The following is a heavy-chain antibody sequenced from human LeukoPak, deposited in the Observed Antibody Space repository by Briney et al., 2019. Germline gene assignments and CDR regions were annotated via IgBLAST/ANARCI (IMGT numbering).Heavy chain of an antibody. J-gene: IGHJ4*02. CDR2: IYYSGST. CDR3: ARDGAVAGSAYFDY. V-gene: IGHV4-59*01. D-gene: IGHD6-19*01. Sequence: PSETLSLTCTVSGGSISSYYWSWIRQPPGKGLEWIGYIYYSGSTNSNPSLRSRVTVSVDTSKNQFSLKLSSVTAADTAVYYCARDGAVAGSAYFDYWGQGTLVTVSS. CDR1: GGSISSYY.